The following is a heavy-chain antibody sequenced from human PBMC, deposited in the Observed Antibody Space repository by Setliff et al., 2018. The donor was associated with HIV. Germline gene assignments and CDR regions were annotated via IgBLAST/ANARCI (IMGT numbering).Heavy chain of an antibody. V-gene: IGHV1-18*01. CDR1: GYTFTSYA. Sequence: ASVKVSCKASGYTFTSYAISWVRQAPGQGLEWMGWISAHNGITNYAQKFQGRVTMTTDTSTSTVYMELSSLRSEDTAVYYCASARIPTGGTSTSFDYWGQGTLVTVSS. D-gene: IGHD1-1*01. CDR3: ASARIPTGGTSTSFDY. J-gene: IGHJ4*02. CDR2: ISAHNGIT.